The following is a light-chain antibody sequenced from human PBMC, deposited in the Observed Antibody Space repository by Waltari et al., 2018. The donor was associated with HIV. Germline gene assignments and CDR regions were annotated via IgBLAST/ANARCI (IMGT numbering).Light chain of an antibody. J-gene: IGLJ3*02. Sequence: AVTQPASVSGLPGQSTTISCPGGDSDFGLYTSVSWYQPHSGKPPILILYDVDSRASGVSDRFSGSMSGNTASLTISGLRAEDEAHYYCASFTGDSTVMFGGGTEVTVL. CDR1: DSDFGLYTS. CDR2: DVD. V-gene: IGLV2-14*03. CDR3: ASFTGDSTVM.